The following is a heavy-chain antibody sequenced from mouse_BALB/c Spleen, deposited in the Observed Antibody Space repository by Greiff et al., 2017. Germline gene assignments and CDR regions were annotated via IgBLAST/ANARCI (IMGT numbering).Heavy chain of an antibody. V-gene: IGHV10S3*01. Sequence: GGGLVQPKGSLKLSCAASGFTFNTNAMNWVRQAPGKGLEWVARIRSKSNNYATYYADSVKDRFTISRDDSQSMLYLQMNNLKTEDTAMYYCVREPYFDYWGQGTTLTVSS. CDR1: GFTFNTNA. J-gene: IGHJ2*01. CDR2: IRSKSNNYAT. CDR3: VREPYFDY.